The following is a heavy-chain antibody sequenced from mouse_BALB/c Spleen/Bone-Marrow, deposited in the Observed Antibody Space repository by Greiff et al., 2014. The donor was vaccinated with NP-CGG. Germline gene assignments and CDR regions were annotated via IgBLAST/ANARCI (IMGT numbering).Heavy chain of an antibody. J-gene: IGHJ2*01. V-gene: IGHV5-6-3*01. Sequence: DVKLVESGGGLVQPGGSLKLSCAASGFTFSSYGVSWVRQTPDKRLELVATINSNGGSTYYPDSVKGRFTISRDNAKNTLYLQMSSLKSEDTAMYYCARDYDYDYWGQGTTLTVSS. CDR2: INSNGGST. CDR1: GFTFSSYG. CDR3: ARDYDYDY. D-gene: IGHD2-4*01.